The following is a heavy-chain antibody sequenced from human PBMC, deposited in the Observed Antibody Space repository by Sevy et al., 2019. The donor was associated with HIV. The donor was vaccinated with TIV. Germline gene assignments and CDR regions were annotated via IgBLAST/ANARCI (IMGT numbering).Heavy chain of an antibody. Sequence: AGSLRLSCTASGFTFSDYWMSWVRQAPGKGLEWVANIKQDGSDKHYVDSVKGRFTISRDNAKNSLYLQMNSLRAGDTAVYYCARGVTTVTPFDYWGQGTLVTVSS. J-gene: IGHJ4*02. CDR3: ARGVTTVTPFDY. CDR2: IKQDGSDK. CDR1: GFTFSDYW. D-gene: IGHD4-17*01. V-gene: IGHV3-7*01.